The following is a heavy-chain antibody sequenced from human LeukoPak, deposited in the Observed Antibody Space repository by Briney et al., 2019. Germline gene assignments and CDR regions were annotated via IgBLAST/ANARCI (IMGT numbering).Heavy chain of an antibody. J-gene: IGHJ4*02. CDR2: IYYSGST. V-gene: IGHV4-39*07. CDR1: GGSISSSSYY. Sequence: SETLSLTCTVSGGSISSSSYYWGWIRQPPGKGLEWIGNIYYSGSTYYNPSLKSRVTISVDTSKNQFSLKLSSVTAADTAVYYCARDGVLPAAMKRTFDYWGQGTLVTVSS. D-gene: IGHD2-2*01. CDR3: ARDGVLPAAMKRTFDY.